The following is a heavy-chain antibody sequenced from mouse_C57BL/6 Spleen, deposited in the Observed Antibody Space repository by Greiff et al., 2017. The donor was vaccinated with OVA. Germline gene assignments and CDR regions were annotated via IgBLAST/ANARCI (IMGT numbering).Heavy chain of an antibody. CDR1: RYTFTDYN. D-gene: IGHD1-1*01. CDR2: INPNNGGT. J-gene: IGHJ4*01. V-gene: IGHV1-22*01. CDR3: ARWYYGSFYAMDY. Sequence: VQLQQSGPELVKPGASVKMSCKASRYTFTDYNMHWVKQSHGKSLEWIGYINPNNGGTSYNQKFKGKATLTVNKSSSTAYMELRSLTSEDSAVYYCARWYYGSFYAMDYWGQGTSVTVSS.